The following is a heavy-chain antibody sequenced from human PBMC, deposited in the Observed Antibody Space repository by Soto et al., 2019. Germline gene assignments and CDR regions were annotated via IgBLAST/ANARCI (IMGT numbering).Heavy chain of an antibody. Sequence: SETLSLTCTVSGGSISSRDSYWGWIRQPPGKGLEWIGSFHYSGSTYYNPSLKSRVTISVDTSKNQLSLRVTSVTAADTAVYYCARGFGRSHFGYWGQRTLVTVSS. CDR1: GGSISSRDSY. J-gene: IGHJ4*02. D-gene: IGHD3-16*01. V-gene: IGHV4-39*01. CDR2: FHYSGST. CDR3: ARGFGRSHFGY.